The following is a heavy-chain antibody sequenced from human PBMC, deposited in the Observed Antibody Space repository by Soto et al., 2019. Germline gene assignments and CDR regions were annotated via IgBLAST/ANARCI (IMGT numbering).Heavy chain of an antibody. CDR2: IYYSGST. V-gene: IGHV4-39*01. CDR3: ARQMLPIRYIVVVTDTDECWFDP. CDR1: GGSISSSSYY. D-gene: IGHD2-21*02. J-gene: IGHJ5*02. Sequence: SETLSLTCTVSGGSISSSSYYWGWIRQPPGKGLEWIGSIYYSGSTYYNPSLKSRVTISVDTSKNQFSLKLSSVTAADTAVYYCARQMLPIRYIVVVTDTDECWFDPWGQGTLVTVSS.